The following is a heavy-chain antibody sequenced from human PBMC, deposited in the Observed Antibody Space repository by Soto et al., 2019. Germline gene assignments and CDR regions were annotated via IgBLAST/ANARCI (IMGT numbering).Heavy chain of an antibody. D-gene: IGHD3-10*01. CDR1: GGTFSSYT. Sequence: EASVKVSCKASGGTFSSYTISWVRQAPGQGLEWMGRIIPILGIANYAQKFQGRVTITADKSTSTAYMELSSLRSEDTAVYYCARDGYYYGSGSYYTVIAYAFDIWGQGTMVTVSS. CDR2: IIPILGIA. CDR3: ARDGYYYGSGSYYTVIAYAFDI. V-gene: IGHV1-69*04. J-gene: IGHJ3*02.